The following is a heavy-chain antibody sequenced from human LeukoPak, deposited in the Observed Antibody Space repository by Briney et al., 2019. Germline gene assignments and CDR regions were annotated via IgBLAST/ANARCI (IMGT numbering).Heavy chain of an antibody. J-gene: IGHJ3*02. CDR1: GFIFDDYA. D-gene: IGHD2-15*01. CDR2: ISWNSGVI. V-gene: IGHV3-9*01. Sequence: PGGSLRLSCAASGFIFDDYAMHWVRQVPGKGLEWVSGISWNSGVIDYADSVEGRFTISRDNAKNSLFLQMNSLRAEDTAVYYCVREYCSGGSCSDAFDIWGQGTMVTVSS. CDR3: VREYCSGGSCSDAFDI.